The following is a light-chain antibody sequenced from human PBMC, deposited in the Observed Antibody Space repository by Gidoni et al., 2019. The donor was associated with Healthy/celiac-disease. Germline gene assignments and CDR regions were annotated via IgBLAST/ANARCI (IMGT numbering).Light chain of an antibody. Sequence: EIVMTQSPATLSVSPGERATLSCRASQSVSSNLAWYQQKPGPAPRLLIYGASTRATGIPARFSGSGSETEFTLTISSLQSEDFAVYYCQQYNNWPPITFXPXTKVXIK. V-gene: IGKV3-15*01. J-gene: IGKJ3*01. CDR1: QSVSSN. CDR3: QQYNNWPPIT. CDR2: GAS.